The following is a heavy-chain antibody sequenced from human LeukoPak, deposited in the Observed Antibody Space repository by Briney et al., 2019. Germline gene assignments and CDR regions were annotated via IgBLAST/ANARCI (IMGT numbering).Heavy chain of an antibody. D-gene: IGHD3-22*01. V-gene: IGHV1-69*13. CDR3: ASAIGAGVVVNDY. J-gene: IGHJ4*02. Sequence: SVKVSCKASGGTFSSYAISWVRQAPGQGLEWMGGIIPIFGTANYAQKFQGRVTITADESTSTAYMELSSLRSEDTAVYYCASAIGAGVVVNDYWGQGTLVTVSS. CDR2: IIPIFGTA. CDR1: GGTFSSYA.